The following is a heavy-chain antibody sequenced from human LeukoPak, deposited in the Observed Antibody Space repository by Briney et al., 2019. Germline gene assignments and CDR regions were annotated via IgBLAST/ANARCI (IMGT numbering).Heavy chain of an antibody. CDR2: IYHSGST. CDR1: GGSISSSNW. D-gene: IGHD6-13*01. V-gene: IGHV4-4*02. Sequence: SETLSLTCAVSGGSISSSNWWSWVRQPPGKGLEWIGEIYHSGSTNYNPSLKSRVTISVDKSKNQFSLKLSSVTAADTAVYYCASRPLRSSEQLYNWGQGTLVTVSS. CDR3: ASRPLRSSEQLYN. J-gene: IGHJ4*02.